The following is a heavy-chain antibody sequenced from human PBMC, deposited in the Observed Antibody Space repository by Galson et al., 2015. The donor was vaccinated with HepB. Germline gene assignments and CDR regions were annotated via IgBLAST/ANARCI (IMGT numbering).Heavy chain of an antibody. V-gene: IGHV3-30*03. J-gene: IGHJ4*02. Sequence: SLRLSCAASGFTFSTYAMHWVRQAPGKGLEWVALISYDGSNRYYADSEKGRFTISRDNSKNTLYLQMNSLRAEDTAVYYCAGSATFDYWGQGTLVTVSS. CDR1: GFTFSTYA. D-gene: IGHD3-10*01. CDR2: ISYDGSNR. CDR3: AGSATFDY.